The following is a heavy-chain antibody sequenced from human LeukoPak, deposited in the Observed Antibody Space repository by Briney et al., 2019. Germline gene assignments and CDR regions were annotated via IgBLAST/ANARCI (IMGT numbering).Heavy chain of an antibody. CDR1: GYTFTSYA. D-gene: IGHD3-9*01. Sequence: GASVKVSCKASGYTFTSYAMHWVRQAPGQRLEWMGWINAGNGNTKYPQEFQGRVTITRDTSASTAYMELSSLRSEDMAVYYRARGPQGELRYFDWSFDYWGQGTLVTVSS. V-gene: IGHV1-3*03. J-gene: IGHJ4*02. CDR3: ARGPQGELRYFDWSFDY. CDR2: INAGNGNT.